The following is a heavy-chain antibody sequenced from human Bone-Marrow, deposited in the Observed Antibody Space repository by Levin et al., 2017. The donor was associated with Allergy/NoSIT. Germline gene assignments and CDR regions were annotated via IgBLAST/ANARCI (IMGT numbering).Heavy chain of an antibody. CDR3: ARIYCFGGSCYADQ. CDR1: GVSINHYS. CDR2: IYSVESA. V-gene: IGHV4-59*01. J-gene: IGHJ5*02. D-gene: IGHD2-15*01. Sequence: NASETLSLTCTVSGVSINHYSWGWIRQPPGKGLEWIGYIYSVESANSYSPPNGRLTITVDTSKRQFSLNLSSVTAADTAVYYCARIYCFGGSCYADQWGQGILVTVSS.